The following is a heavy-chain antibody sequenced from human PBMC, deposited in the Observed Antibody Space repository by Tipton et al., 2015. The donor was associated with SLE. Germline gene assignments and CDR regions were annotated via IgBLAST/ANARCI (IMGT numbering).Heavy chain of an antibody. V-gene: IGHV4-34*01. Sequence: TLSLTCAVYGGSVSGHYWSWIRQPPGKGLEWIGEINHSGRTNYNPSLKSRVTISVDTSKNQFSLNLSSVNAADTAVYYCARHGGYYFDYWGQGTLVTVSS. CDR3: ARHGGYYFDY. CDR1: GGSVSGHY. CDR2: INHSGRT. J-gene: IGHJ4*01. D-gene: IGHD4-23*01.